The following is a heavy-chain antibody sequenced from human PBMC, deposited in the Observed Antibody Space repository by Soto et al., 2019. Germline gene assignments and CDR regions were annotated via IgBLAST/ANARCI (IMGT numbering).Heavy chain of an antibody. Sequence: RASVKVSCKASGYTFSTYAMHWVRQAPGQSLEWMGWINGGTGQTRYSQRFQDRVTITRDTSAKTTYMDLTSLRSEDTAVYYCARGKGMEENYYYYGMDIWGQGTTVTVSS. CDR1: GYTFSTYA. CDR2: INGGTGQT. CDR3: ARGKGMEENYYYYGMDI. D-gene: IGHD1-1*01. V-gene: IGHV1-3*01. J-gene: IGHJ6*02.